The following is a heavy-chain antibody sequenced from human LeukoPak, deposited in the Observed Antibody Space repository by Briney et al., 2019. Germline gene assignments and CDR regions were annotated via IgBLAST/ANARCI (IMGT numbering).Heavy chain of an antibody. CDR3: ARHSRTYYDFDY. Sequence: SETLSLTCTVSGGSISNYYWSWIRQPPGHGLEWIGYIHYSGSTNYNPSLKSRVSISVDMSTNQFSLKLTSVTAADTAVYYCARHSRTYYDFDYWGQGTLVTVSS. J-gene: IGHJ4*02. CDR2: IHYSGST. CDR1: GGSISNYY. D-gene: IGHD1-26*01. V-gene: IGHV4-59*08.